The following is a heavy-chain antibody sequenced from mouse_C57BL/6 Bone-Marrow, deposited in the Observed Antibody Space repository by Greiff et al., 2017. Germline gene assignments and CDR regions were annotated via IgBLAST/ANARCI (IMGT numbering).Heavy chain of an antibody. D-gene: IGHD1-1*01. V-gene: IGHV1-50*01. Sequence: QVQLKQPGAELVKPGASVKLSCKASGYTFTSYWMQWVKQRPGQGLEWIGEIDPSDSYTNYNQKFKGKATLTVDPSSRPAYMQLSSLTSEDSAGYYCAKHYGRGFDVWGTGTTVTVSS. CDR2: IDPSDSYT. CDR1: GYTFTSYW. CDR3: AKHYGRGFDV. J-gene: IGHJ1*03.